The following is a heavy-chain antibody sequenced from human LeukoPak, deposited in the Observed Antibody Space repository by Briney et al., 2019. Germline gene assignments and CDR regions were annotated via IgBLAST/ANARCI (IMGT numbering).Heavy chain of an antibody. V-gene: IGHV3-9*01. CDR2: ISWNSGSI. J-gene: IGHJ3*02. CDR1: GFTFDDYA. Sequence: GGSLRLSCAASGFTFDDYAMHWVRQAPGKGLEWVSGISWNSGSIGYADSVKGRFTISRENARNSLYLQMNSLRAGDTAVYYCARGRGVRGETMDAFDIWGQGTMVTVSS. D-gene: IGHD3-10*01. CDR3: ARGRGVRGETMDAFDI.